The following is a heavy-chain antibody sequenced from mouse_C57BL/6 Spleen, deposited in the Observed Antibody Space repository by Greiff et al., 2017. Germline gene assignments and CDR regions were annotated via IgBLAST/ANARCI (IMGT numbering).Heavy chain of an antibody. CDR3: TRPVVADWYFDV. CDR1: GYTFTDYE. D-gene: IGHD1-1*01. V-gene: IGHV1-15*01. J-gene: IGHJ1*03. CDR2: IDPETGGT. Sequence: VKLQESGAELVRPGASVTLSCKASGYTFTDYEMHWVKQTPVHGLEWIGAIDPETGGTAYNQKFKGKAILTADKSSSTAYMELRSLTSEDSAVYYCTRPVVADWYFDVWGTGTTVTVSS.